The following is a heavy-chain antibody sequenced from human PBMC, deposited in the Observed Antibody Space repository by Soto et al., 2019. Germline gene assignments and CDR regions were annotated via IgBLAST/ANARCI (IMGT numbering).Heavy chain of an antibody. V-gene: IGHV4-61*01. CDR3: AREGYDFWSGYYFDY. CDR1: GGSVSSGSYY. J-gene: IGHJ4*02. CDR2: IYYSGST. D-gene: IGHD3-3*01. Sequence: SETLSLTCTVSGGSVSSGSYYWSWIRQLPGKRLEWIGYIYYSGSTNYNPSLKSRVTISVDTSKNQFSLKLSSVTAADTAVYYCAREGYDFWSGYYFDYWGQGTLVTVSS.